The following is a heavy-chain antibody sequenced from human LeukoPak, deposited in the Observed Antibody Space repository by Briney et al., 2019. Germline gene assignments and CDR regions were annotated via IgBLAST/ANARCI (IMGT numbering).Heavy chain of an antibody. Sequence: SQTLSLTCTVSGGSIRSGNSYWSWIRQPPGKGLEWIGYISYSGSTYYNPSLKTRVTMSVDSSKNQFSLKLSSVTAADTAMYYSARDVRFYFDSWGQRTLVTVSS. CDR2: ISYSGST. J-gene: IGHJ4*02. CDR1: GGSIRSGNSY. D-gene: IGHD3-3*01. V-gene: IGHV4-30-4*01. CDR3: ARDVRFYFDS.